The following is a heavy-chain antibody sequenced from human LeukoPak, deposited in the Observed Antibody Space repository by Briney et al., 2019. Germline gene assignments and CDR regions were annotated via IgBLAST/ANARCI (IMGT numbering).Heavy chain of an antibody. CDR3: TTAYDYGDYFLDY. D-gene: IGHD4-17*01. V-gene: IGHV3-15*01. J-gene: IGHJ4*02. CDR1: GFTFSSYA. Sequence: GGSLRLSCAASGFTFSSYAMSWVRQAPGKGLEWVGRIKSKTDGGTTDYAAPVKGRFTISRDDSKNTLYLQMNSLKTEDTAVYYCTTAYDYGDYFLDYWGQGTLVTVSS. CDR2: IKSKTDGGTT.